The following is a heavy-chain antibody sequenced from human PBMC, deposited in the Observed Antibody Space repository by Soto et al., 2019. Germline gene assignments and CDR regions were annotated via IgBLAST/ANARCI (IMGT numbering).Heavy chain of an antibody. D-gene: IGHD2-21*01. CDR1: GGTFSSYA. J-gene: IGHJ3*02. CDR2: IIPIFGTA. CDR3: ARARTVVGPEQVAFDI. Sequence: QVQLVQSGAEVKKPGSSVKVSCKASGGTFSSYAISWVRQAPGQGLEWMGGIIPIFGTANYAQKFQGRVRITADESTSTAYMELSSLRSEDTAVYYCARARTVVGPEQVAFDIWGQGTMVTVSS. V-gene: IGHV1-69*12.